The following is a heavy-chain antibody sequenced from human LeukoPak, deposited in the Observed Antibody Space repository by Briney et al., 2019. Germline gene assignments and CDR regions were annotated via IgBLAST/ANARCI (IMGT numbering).Heavy chain of an antibody. D-gene: IGHD3-16*02. CDR3: ARGRYTMLY. CDR2: INHSGST. CDR1: GGSFSGYY. J-gene: IGHJ4*02. Sequence: SETLSLTCAVYGGSFSGYYWSWIRQPPGKGLEWIGEINHSGSTNYNPSLKSRVTISVDTSKNQFSLKLSSVTAADTAVYYCARGRYTMLYWGQGTLVTVSS. V-gene: IGHV4-34*01.